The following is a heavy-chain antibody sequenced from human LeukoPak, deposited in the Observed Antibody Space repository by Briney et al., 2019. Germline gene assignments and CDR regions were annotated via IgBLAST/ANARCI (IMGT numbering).Heavy chain of an antibody. CDR1: GGSTSDYY. D-gene: IGHD1-1*01. V-gene: IGHV4-59*01. CDR2: IYYRGTT. J-gene: IGHJ4*02. CDR3: ARGPPRTGRERYFDY. Sequence: SETLSLTCTVSGGSTSDYYWNWIRQPPGKGLEWIGYIYYRGTTNYNPSLDSRVTISLDSSKNQFSLRLNSVTAADTAVYYCARGPPRTGRERYFDYWGQGTLVSVSS.